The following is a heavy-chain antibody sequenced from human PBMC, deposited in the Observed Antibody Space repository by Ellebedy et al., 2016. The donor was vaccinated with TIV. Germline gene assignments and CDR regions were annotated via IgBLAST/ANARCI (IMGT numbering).Heavy chain of an antibody. V-gene: IGHV4-61*08. CDR2: VSGFGST. Sequence: SETLSLXCSVSGHSVSSVGSYWNWIRQPPGRGLEWIGYVSGFGSTIYNPSLKSRVAMSVDTSKNQVSLNLTSVTTADTAIYFCARDPAGDYGYWGRGILVTVSS. CDR1: GHSVSSVGSY. D-gene: IGHD4-17*01. CDR3: ARDPAGDYGY. J-gene: IGHJ4*02.